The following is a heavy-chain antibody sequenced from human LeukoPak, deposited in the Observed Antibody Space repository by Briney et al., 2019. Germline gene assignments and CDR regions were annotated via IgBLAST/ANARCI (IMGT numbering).Heavy chain of an antibody. V-gene: IGHV3-23*01. D-gene: IGHD6-13*01. Sequence: PGGSLRLSCAASGFTFSRYAMSWVRQAPGKGLEWVSVVSGSGGSTYYADSVKGRFTISRDNSENTVYLQMNSLRAEDTAVYYCAKGAAAAGNFDYWGQGTLVTVSS. J-gene: IGHJ4*02. CDR3: AKGAAAAGNFDY. CDR1: GFTFSRYA. CDR2: VSGSGGST.